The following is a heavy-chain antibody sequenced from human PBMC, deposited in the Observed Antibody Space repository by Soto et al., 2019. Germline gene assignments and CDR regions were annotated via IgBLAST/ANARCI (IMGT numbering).Heavy chain of an antibody. CDR3: TTWGGDFRGYCSGGSCYSGFDH. Sequence: EVQLVESGGGLVKPGGSLRLSCAASGFTFSNAWMSWVRQAPGKGLEWVGRIKSKTDGGTTDYAAPVKGRFTISRDDSKNTLYLQMNSLKTEDTAVYYCTTWGGDFRGYCSGGSCYSGFDHWGQGTLVTVSS. CDR1: GFTFSNAW. CDR2: IKSKTDGGTT. D-gene: IGHD2-15*01. J-gene: IGHJ4*02. V-gene: IGHV3-15*01.